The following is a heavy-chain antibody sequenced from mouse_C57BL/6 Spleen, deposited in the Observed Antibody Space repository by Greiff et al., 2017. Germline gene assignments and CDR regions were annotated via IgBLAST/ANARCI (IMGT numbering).Heavy chain of an antibody. V-gene: IGHV1-26*01. Sequence: EVQLQQSGPELVKPGASVKISCKASGYTFTDYYMNWVKQSHGKSLEWIGDINPNNGGTSYNQKFKGKATLTVDKSSSTAYMELRSLTSEGSAVYYCARSGDGCYGVVFYYYAMGYWGQGASVTVSS. CDR2: INPNNGGT. CDR3: ARSGDGCYGVVFYYYAMGY. J-gene: IGHJ4*01. CDR1: GYTFTDYY. D-gene: IGHD2-3*01.